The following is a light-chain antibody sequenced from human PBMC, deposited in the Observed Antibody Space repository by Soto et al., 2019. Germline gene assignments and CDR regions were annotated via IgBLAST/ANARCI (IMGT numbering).Light chain of an antibody. J-gene: IGKJ1*01. Sequence: EIVLLQSPGTLSLSPGGRATLSCRASQSVSSNLAWYQQKPGQAPRLLIYGVSSRATGIPDRFSGSGSGTDFTLTISRLEPEDFAVYFCQHYGDSSWTFGQGTKVDI. CDR1: QSVSSN. CDR3: QHYGDSSWT. V-gene: IGKV3-20*01. CDR2: GVS.